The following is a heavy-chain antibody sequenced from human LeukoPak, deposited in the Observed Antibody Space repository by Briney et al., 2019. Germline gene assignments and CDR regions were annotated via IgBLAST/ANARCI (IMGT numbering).Heavy chain of an antibody. CDR2: ISYDGSNK. Sequence: PGGSLRLSCAASGFVFSDYALHWVRQAPGKGLEWLTLISYDGSNKNYADSVKGRFTISRDNSKNVLYLQMRGLTVEDTAIYYCTRDNVDCLFGPCYSVAFDTWGQGTLVTGSS. V-gene: IGHV3-30*04. D-gene: IGHD2-15*01. CDR1: GFVFSDYA. J-gene: IGHJ5*02. CDR3: TRDNVDCLFGPCYSVAFDT.